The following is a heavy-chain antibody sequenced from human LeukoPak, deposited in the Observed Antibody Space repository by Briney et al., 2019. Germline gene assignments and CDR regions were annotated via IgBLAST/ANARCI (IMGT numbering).Heavy chain of an antibody. CDR1: GGSISSSSYY. Sequence: SETLSLTCTVSGGSISSSSYYWAWIRQPPGKGLEWIGSIYYSGSTYYNPSLKSRVTISVDTSKNQFSLKLSSVTAADAAVYYCARPGYYDSSGYFDYWGQGTLVTVSS. D-gene: IGHD3-22*01. CDR2: IYYSGST. CDR3: ARPGYYDSSGYFDY. J-gene: IGHJ4*02. V-gene: IGHV4-39*01.